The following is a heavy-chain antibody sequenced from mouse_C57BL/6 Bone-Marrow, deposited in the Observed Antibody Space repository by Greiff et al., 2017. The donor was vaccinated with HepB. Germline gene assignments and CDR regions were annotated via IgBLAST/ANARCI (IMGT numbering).Heavy chain of an antibody. CDR2: IDPANGNT. CDR1: GFNIKNTY. J-gene: IGHJ1*03. CDR3: AYGSRGWYFDV. V-gene: IGHV14-3*01. D-gene: IGHD1-1*01. Sequence: EVQLQQSVAELVRPGASVKLSCTASGFNIKNTYMHWVKQRPEQGLEWIGRIDPANGNTKYVPKCQGKATITAETSSNTTYVQLSSLSSEDTAIYYCAYGSRGWYFDVWGTGAKVTVSS.